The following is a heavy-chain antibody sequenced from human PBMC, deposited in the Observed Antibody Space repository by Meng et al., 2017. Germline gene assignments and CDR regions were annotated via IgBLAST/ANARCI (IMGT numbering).Heavy chain of an antibody. J-gene: IGHJ6*01. CDR1: GFTFSSYW. V-gene: IGHV3-7*03. CDR3: TKDRAVAKNGFYGKDV. D-gene: IGHD5-12*01. CDR2: IKQDGSEK. Sequence: GESLKISCAASGFTFSSYWMSWVRQAPGKGLEWGANIKQDGSEKYYVDSVKGRVTISRDNAKNSLYLQRNSLRPEETALYYCTKDRAVAKNGFYGKDVWGQAITTVSS.